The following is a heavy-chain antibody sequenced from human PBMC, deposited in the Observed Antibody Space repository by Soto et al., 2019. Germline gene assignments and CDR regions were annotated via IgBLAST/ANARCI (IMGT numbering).Heavy chain of an antibody. V-gene: IGHV5-51*01. CDR2: IYPSDSDT. J-gene: IGHJ4*01. CDR1: GYSFTSYW. D-gene: IGHD4-4*01. Sequence: GESLKISCKGSGYSFTSYWIGWVRQMPGKGLEWMGIIYPSDSDTRYSPSFQGQVTISADKSINTAYLQWSSLRTEDTAVYYCTTDSYINMPIVRFDYWGHGTLVTVSS. CDR3: TTDSYINMPIVRFDY.